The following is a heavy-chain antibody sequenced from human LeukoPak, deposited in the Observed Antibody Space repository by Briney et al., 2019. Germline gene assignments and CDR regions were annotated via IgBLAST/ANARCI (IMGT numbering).Heavy chain of an antibody. J-gene: IGHJ6*03. CDR2: ISSSSSYI. D-gene: IGHD4-23*01. Sequence: GGSLRLSCAASGFTFSSYAMHWVRQAPGKGLEWVSSISSSSSYIYYADSVKGRFTISRDNAKNSLYLQMNSLRAEDTAVYYCARSGGGTTVVRNYYYYMDVWGKGTTVTVSS. CDR3: ARSGGGTTVVRNYYYYMDV. CDR1: GFTFSSYA. V-gene: IGHV3-21*01.